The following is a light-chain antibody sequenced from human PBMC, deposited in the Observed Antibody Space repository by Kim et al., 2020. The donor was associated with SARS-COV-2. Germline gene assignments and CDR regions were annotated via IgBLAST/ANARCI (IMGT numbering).Light chain of an antibody. CDR1: QSVSSIY. V-gene: IGKV3-20*01. CDR3: HQYSSSLGT. Sequence: PGEGATLSCRASQSVSSIYLAWYQQKLGQAPRLLVYGTSTRATGIPDRFSGSGSGTDFTLTISRLEPEDFAVYYCHQYSSSLGTFGQGTKLE. J-gene: IGKJ2*02. CDR2: GTS.